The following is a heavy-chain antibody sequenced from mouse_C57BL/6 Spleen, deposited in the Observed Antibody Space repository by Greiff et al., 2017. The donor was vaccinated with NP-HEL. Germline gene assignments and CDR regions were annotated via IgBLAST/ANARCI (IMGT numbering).Heavy chain of an antibody. CDR2: IWGGGST. CDR3: ARRGVRGAYWYFDV. V-gene: IGHV2-9*01. D-gene: IGHD2-2*01. CDR1: GFSLTSYG. J-gene: IGHJ1*03. Sequence: QVQLKESGPGLVAPSQSLSITCTVSGFSLTSYGVDWVRQPPGKGLEWLGVIWGGGSTNYNSALMSRLSISKDNSKSQVFLKMNSLQTDDTAMYYCARRGVRGAYWYFDVWGTGTTVTVSS.